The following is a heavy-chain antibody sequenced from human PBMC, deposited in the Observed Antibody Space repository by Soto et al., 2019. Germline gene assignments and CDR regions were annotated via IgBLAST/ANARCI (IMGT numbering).Heavy chain of an antibody. V-gene: IGHV3-7*01. CDR3: ARGWGYFDSSGFPYLYAMDV. CDR2: IKEDGSEK. J-gene: IGHJ6*02. CDR1: GFTFSTYW. Sequence: HPGGSLRLSSAASGFTFSTYWMSWVRQAPGKGLEWVANIKEDGSEKYYVDSVEGRFTISRDNAKNPLYLQMTSLRAEDTALYYCARGWGYFDSSGFPYLYAMDVWGQGTTVTVSS. D-gene: IGHD3-22*01.